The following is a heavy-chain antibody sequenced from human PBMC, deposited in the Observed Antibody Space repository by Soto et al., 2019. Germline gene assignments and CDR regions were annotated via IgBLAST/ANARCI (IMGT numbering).Heavy chain of an antibody. D-gene: IGHD6-13*01. CDR3: ARSSGTAN. CDR1: EITFSSYS. CDR2: ISSSSSYI. Sequence: RLSWAACEITFSSYSMNWVRQAPGKGLEWVSSISSSSSYIYYADSVKGRFTISRDNAKNSLYLQMNSLRAEDTGVYHTARSSGTANWGQGTTVTVSS. V-gene: IGHV3-21*01. J-gene: IGHJ6*02.